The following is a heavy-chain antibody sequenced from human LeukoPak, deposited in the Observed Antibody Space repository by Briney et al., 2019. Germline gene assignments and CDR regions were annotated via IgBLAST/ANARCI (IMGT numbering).Heavy chain of an antibody. V-gene: IGHV1-69*01. Sequence: ASVKVSCKASGGTFSSYAISWVRQAPGQGLEWMGGIIPIFGTANYAQKFQGRVTITADESTSTAYMELSSLRSEDTAVYYCARDRRLYGSGSYPRSYYGMDVWGQGTTDTVSS. CDR3: ARDRRLYGSGSYPRSYYGMDV. CDR1: GGTFSSYA. J-gene: IGHJ6*02. CDR2: IIPIFGTA. D-gene: IGHD3-10*01.